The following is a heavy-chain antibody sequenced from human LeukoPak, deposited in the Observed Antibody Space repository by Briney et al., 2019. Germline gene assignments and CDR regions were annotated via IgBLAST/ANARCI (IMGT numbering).Heavy chain of an antibody. D-gene: IGHD1-26*01. CDR1: GGSISGTNW. Sequence: PSGTLSLTCGVSGGSISGTNWWSWVRPPPGQGLEWIGEISLAGQTNYNPSLNGRVTMSLDKSSNQLSLHLTSVTAADTATYFRSRESGPFCPFGYWGQGTLVIVSS. J-gene: IGHJ4*02. V-gene: IGHV4-4*02. CDR3: SRESGPFCPFGY. CDR2: ISLAGQT.